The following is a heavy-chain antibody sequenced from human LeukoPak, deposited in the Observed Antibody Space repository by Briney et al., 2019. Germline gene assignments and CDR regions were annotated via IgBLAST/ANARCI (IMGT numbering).Heavy chain of an antibody. Sequence: GGSLRLSCAASGFTFSIYEMNWVRQAPGKGLEWVSYISGSGDTVYVDSVKDRFTISRDNAKNSLYLQMNSLRAEDTAVYYCARKKPGTSYFEYWGQGTLVTVSS. CDR2: ISGSGDTV. CDR3: ARKKPGTSYFEY. CDR1: GFTFSIYE. V-gene: IGHV3-48*03. J-gene: IGHJ4*02. D-gene: IGHD1-7*01.